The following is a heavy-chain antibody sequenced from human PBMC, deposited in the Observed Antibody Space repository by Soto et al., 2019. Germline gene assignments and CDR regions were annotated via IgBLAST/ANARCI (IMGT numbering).Heavy chain of an antibody. CDR2: IIPIFGTA. J-gene: IGHJ4*02. Sequence: SVKVSCKASGGTFSSYAISWVRQAPGQGLEWMGGIIPIFGTANYAQKFQGRVTITADESTSTAYMELSSLRSEDTAVYYCARGGTYSSSWYLIDYWGQGTLVTVSS. V-gene: IGHV1-69*13. CDR3: ARGGTYSSSWYLIDY. CDR1: GGTFSSYA. D-gene: IGHD6-13*01.